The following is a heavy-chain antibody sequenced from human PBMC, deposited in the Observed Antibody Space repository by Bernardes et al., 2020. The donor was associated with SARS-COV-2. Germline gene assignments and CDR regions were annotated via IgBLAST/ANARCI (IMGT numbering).Heavy chain of an antibody. CDR3: ARETGPRKDIVVVPAAMIYYYGMDV. D-gene: IGHD2-2*01. CDR2: ISSSSSYI. Sequence: GGSLRLSCAASGFTFSSYSMNWVRQAPGKGLEWVSSISSSSSYIYYADSVKGRFTISRDNAKNSLYLQMNSLRAEDTAVYYCARETGPRKDIVVVPAAMIYYYGMDVWGQGTTVTVSS. V-gene: IGHV3-21*01. J-gene: IGHJ6*02. CDR1: GFTFSSYS.